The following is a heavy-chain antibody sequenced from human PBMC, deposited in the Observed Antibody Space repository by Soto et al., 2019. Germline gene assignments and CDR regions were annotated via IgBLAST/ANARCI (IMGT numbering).Heavy chain of an antibody. CDR1: GFIFSTYG. CDR3: AREYCASTTCYTPYYYGMDV. CDR2: IWHGGSNK. V-gene: IGHV3-33*01. D-gene: IGHD2-8*01. Sequence: GGSLRLSCAASGFIFSTYGMHWVRQAPGKGLEWVAVIWHGGSNKYYADSVKGRFTISRDNSKNTVYLQMNSLRGEDTAVYYCAREYCASTTCYTPYYYGMDVWGQGTTVTV. J-gene: IGHJ6*02.